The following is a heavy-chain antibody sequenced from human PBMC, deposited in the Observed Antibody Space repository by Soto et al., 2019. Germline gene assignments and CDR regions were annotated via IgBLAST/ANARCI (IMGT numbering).Heavy chain of an antibody. CDR1: GGSFSGYY. CDR3: ARESNDILTGPPWVWYFDL. V-gene: IGHV4-34*01. D-gene: IGHD3-9*01. CDR2: INDRGSI. Sequence: QVQLQQWGAGPLRPLETLSLTCGVSGGSFSGYYWAWIRQSPGKGLEWIGEINDRGSINYNPSLKSRVSISVDTSNNHYSLNRRSVTAADTAVYYCARESNDILTGPPWVWYFDLWGRGTLVTVSS. J-gene: IGHJ2*01.